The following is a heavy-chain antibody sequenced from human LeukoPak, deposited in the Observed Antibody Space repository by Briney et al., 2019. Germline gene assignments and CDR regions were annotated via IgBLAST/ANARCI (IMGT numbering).Heavy chain of an antibody. CDR3: AREGIQLWFGPRPAWFDP. V-gene: IGHV5-51*01. CDR1: GYSFTSYW. J-gene: IGHJ5*02. D-gene: IGHD5-18*01. CDR2: IYPGDSDT. Sequence: GESLKISCKGSGYSFTSYWIGWVRQMPGKGLEWMGIIYPGDSDTRYSPSFQGQVTISADKSISTAYLQWSSLKASDTAMYYCAREGIQLWFGPRPAWFDPWGQGTLVTVSS.